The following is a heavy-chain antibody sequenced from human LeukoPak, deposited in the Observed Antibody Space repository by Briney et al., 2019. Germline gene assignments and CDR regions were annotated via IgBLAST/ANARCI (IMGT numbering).Heavy chain of an antibody. CDR1: GFTFSSYA. J-gene: IGHJ4*02. D-gene: IGHD3-3*01. Sequence: GGSLRLSCAASGFTFSSYAMSWVRQAPGKGLEWVSAISGSGGSTYYADSVKGRFTISRDNSKNTLYLQVSSLRAEDTAVYYCAKGRGTFWSGLVSDYWGQGTLVTVSS. CDR2: ISGSGGST. CDR3: AKGRGTFWSGLVSDY. V-gene: IGHV3-23*01.